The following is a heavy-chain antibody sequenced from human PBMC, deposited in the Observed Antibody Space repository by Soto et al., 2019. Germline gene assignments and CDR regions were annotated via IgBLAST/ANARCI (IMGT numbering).Heavy chain of an antibody. CDR2: ISSSSSTI. D-gene: IGHD4-17*01. J-gene: IGHJ4*02. V-gene: IGHV3-48*01. CDR1: GFTFSSYS. Sequence: GGSLRLSCAASGFTFSSYSMNWVRQAPGKGLEWVSYISSSSSTIYYADSVKGRFTISRDNAKNSLYLQMNSLRAEDTAVYYCARGGRGLFDYWGQGTLVTVSS. CDR3: ARGGRGLFDY.